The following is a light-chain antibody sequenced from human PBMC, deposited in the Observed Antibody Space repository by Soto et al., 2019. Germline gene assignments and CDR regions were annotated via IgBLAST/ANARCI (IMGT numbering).Light chain of an antibody. V-gene: IGKV3-15*01. CDR2: GAS. J-gene: IGKJ1*01. Sequence: EIVMTQSPGTLSVSPGGRATLSCRGRQSISDTLGWYQQKPGQAPRLLIYGASTRAPGFPARFSGSGSGTDFTLTISSLQSEDFAVYYCQQYNNWPWTFGQGTKVDIK. CDR1: QSISDT. CDR3: QQYNNWPWT.